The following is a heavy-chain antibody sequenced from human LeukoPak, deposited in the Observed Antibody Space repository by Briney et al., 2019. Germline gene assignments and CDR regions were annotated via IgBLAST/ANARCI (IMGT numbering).Heavy chain of an antibody. CDR1: GGSFSGYY. V-gene: IGHV4-34*01. CDR3: ARDRGCSSTSCYTDYYYYMDV. Sequence: KPSETLSLTCAVYGGSFSGYYWSWIRQPPGKGLEWIGEINHSGSTNYNPSLKSRVTISVDTSKNQFSLRLTSVTAADTAVYYCARDRGCSSTSCYTDYYYYMDVWGKGTTVTVSS. CDR2: INHSGST. J-gene: IGHJ6*03. D-gene: IGHD2-2*02.